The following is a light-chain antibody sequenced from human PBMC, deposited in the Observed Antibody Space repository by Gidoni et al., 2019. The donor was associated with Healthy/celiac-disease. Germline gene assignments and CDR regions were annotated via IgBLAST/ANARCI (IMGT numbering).Light chain of an antibody. Sequence: QSVLPQPPSASGTPGQRVTISCSGSSSNIGSNTVNWYQPLPGTAPKLLIYSNNQRPPGVPDRFSGSKSGTSASLAISGLQSEDEADYYCAAWDDSLNGYVFGTGTKVTVL. V-gene: IGLV1-44*01. CDR1: SSNIGSNT. J-gene: IGLJ1*01. CDR3: AAWDDSLNGYV. CDR2: SNN.